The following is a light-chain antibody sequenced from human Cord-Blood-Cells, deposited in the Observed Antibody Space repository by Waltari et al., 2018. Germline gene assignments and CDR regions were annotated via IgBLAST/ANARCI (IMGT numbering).Light chain of an antibody. Sequence: QSVLTQPPSVSGAPGQRVTISCTGSSSNIGAGYDVPWYQQLPGTAPKLLIYGNSNRPSGVPDRFSGSKSGTSASLAITGLQAEDEADYYCQSYDSSLSERVFGGGTKLTVL. V-gene: IGLV1-40*01. CDR2: GNS. J-gene: IGLJ3*02. CDR1: SSNIGAGYD. CDR3: QSYDSSLSERV.